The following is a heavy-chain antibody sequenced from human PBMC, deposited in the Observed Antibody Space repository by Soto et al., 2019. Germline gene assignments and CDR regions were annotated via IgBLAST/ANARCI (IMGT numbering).Heavy chain of an antibody. V-gene: IGHV2-5*01. CDR3: AHREVAGQAGEKGYYFDY. J-gene: IGHJ4*02. D-gene: IGHD6-19*01. CDR2: IYWNDDK. Sequence: GLDLEWLALIYWNDDKRYSPSLKSRLTITKDTSKNQVVLTMTNMDPVDTATYYCAHREVAGQAGEKGYYFDYWGQGTLVTVSS.